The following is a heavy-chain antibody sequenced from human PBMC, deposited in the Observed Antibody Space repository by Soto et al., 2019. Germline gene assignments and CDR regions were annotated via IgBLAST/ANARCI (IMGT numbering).Heavy chain of an antibody. CDR3: ARDKITGLFDY. Sequence: SETLSLTCAAYGGSFSGYYWTWSRQPPGTGLEWIGEINHSGSTNYNPSLKSRVTISVDTSKNQFSLKLTSVTAADTAVYYCARDKITGLFDYWGQGTLVTVS. CDR2: INHSGST. CDR1: GGSFSGYY. J-gene: IGHJ4*02. D-gene: IGHD2-8*02. V-gene: IGHV4-34*01.